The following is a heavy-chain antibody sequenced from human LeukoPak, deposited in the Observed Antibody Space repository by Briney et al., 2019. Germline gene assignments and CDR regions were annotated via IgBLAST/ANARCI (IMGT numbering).Heavy chain of an antibody. D-gene: IGHD3-10*01. CDR2: IHYDGSDV. V-gene: IGHV3-30*02. J-gene: IGHJ4*02. Sequence: GGSLRLLCGVCVLTFSNYGFHGVRRARGRGLECGAFIHYDGSDVYYSDSVKGRLTISRDNSKNTLSLQMNSLRFEDPAVYYCAKDHVLGQVGYRSGSSKYYFDSWGQGTLVTVSS. CDR3: AKDHVLGQVGYRSGSSKYYFDS. CDR1: VLTFSNYG.